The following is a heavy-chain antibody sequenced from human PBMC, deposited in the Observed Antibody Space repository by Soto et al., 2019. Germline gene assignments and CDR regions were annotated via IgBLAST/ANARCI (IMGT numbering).Heavy chain of an antibody. V-gene: IGHV3-21*01. CDR1: VFPFSSDS. D-gene: IGHD3-9*01. Sequence: PGGSLRLSFAASVFPFSSDSMNWVRPAPGKGLEWVSSISSSSSFIYYADSVKGRFTISRDNAKNSLYLQMNSLRAEDTAMFYCARSYDILTGYSGFDYWGQGTLVTVSS. CDR2: ISSSSSFI. J-gene: IGHJ4*02. CDR3: ARSYDILTGYSGFDY.